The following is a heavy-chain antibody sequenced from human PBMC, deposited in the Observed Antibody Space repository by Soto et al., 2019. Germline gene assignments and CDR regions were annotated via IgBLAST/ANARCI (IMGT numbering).Heavy chain of an antibody. CDR1: GFSFSTYP. CDR3: ARGYCYGDCQIDY. V-gene: IGHV3-30-3*01. CDR2: MSNDGSDK. D-gene: IGHD2-21*02. Sequence: GGSLRLSCASSGFSFSTYPIHWVRQAPGKGLEWVAFMSNDGSDKYYADSVKGRFTISRDNSKNTLFLQMDSLRAEDTAVYYCARGYCYGDCQIDYWGQGT. J-gene: IGHJ4*02.